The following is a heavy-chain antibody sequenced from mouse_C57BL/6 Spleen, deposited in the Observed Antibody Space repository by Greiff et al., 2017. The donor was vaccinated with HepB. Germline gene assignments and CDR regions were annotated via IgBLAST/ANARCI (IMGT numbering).Heavy chain of an antibody. CDR3: ARRGYYGSRGDYFDY. D-gene: IGHD1-1*01. V-gene: IGHV5-12*01. Sequence: EVMLVESGGGLVQPGGSLKLSCAASGFTFSDYYMYWVRQTPEKRLEWVAYISNGGGSTYYPDTVKGRFTIYRDNAKNTLYLQMSRLKSEDPAMYYCARRGYYGSRGDYFDYWGQGTTLTVSS. CDR1: GFTFSDYY. CDR2: ISNGGGST. J-gene: IGHJ2*01.